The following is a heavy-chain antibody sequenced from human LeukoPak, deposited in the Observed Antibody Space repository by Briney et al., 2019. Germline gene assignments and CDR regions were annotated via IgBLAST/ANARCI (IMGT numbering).Heavy chain of an antibody. CDR1: GFTFRSYW. CDR3: ARDSGSGIGPFDY. V-gene: IGHV3-74*01. CDR2: INTDGSST. D-gene: IGHD2-15*01. Sequence: GGSLRLSCAASGFTFRSYWMHWVRHAPGKGLVWVSRINTDGSSTTYADSVKGRFTMSRDNAKNTLYLQMNSLRAEDTAVYYCARDSGSGIGPFDYWGQGTLVTVSS. J-gene: IGHJ4*02.